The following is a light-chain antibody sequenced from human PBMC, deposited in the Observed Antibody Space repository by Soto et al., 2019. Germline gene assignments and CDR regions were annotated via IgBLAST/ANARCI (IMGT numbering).Light chain of an antibody. CDR1: SSDLGDYSY. Sequence: QSALTQPASVSGSPGQSITISCTGTSSDLGDYSYVSWYQHHPGKAPKLKIYDVSNRPSGVSSRFSGSKSGNTASLTISGLQPEDEADYYCSSYRRRGTRVFGTGTKVTVL. CDR2: DVS. CDR3: SSYRRRGTRV. V-gene: IGLV2-14*03. J-gene: IGLJ1*01.